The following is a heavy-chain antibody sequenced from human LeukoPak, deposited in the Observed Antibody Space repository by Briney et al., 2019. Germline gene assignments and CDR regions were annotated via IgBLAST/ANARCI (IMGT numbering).Heavy chain of an antibody. CDR2: IYYSGST. CDR1: GGSISSYY. V-gene: IGHV4-59*01. J-gene: IGHJ6*03. D-gene: IGHD6-19*01. CDR3: ARGDSGIAVAGTWYYYYMDV. Sequence: SETLSLTCTVSGGSISSYYWSWIRQPPGKGLEWIGYIYYSGSTNYNPSLKSRVTISVDTSKNQFSLKLSSVTAADTAVYYCARGDSGIAVAGTWYYYYMDVWGKGTTVTVSS.